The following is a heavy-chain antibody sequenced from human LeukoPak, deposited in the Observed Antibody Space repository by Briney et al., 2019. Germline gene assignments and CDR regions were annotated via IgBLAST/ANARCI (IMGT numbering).Heavy chain of an antibody. D-gene: IGHD4-17*01. V-gene: IGHV4-34*01. CDR2: INHSGST. J-gene: IGHJ4*02. CDR1: GGSFSGYY. Sequence: PSETPSLTCAVYGGSFSGYYWSWIRQPPGKGLEWIGEINHSGSTNYNPSLKSRVTISVDTSKNQFSLKLSSVTAADTAVYYCARIYGDYVEGSFDYWGQGTLVTVSS. CDR3: ARIYGDYVEGSFDY.